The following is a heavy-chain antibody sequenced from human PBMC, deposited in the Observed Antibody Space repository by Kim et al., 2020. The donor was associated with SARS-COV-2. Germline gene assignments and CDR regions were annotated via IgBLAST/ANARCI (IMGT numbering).Heavy chain of an antibody. CDR3: ARAPAMVRYFDY. V-gene: IGHV4-59*01. J-gene: IGHJ4*02. Sequence: SETLSLTCTVSGGSISSYYWSWIRQPPGKGLEWIGHIYYSGSTNYNPSLKSRVTISVDTPKNQFSLTLSSVTAADTAVYYCARAPAMVRYFDYWGQGTLVTVSS. D-gene: IGHD5-18*01. CDR1: GGSISSYY. CDR2: IYYSGST.